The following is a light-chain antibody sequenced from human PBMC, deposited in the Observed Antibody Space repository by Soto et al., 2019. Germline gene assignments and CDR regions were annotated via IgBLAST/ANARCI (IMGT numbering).Light chain of an antibody. Sequence: EIVLTQSPGTLSLSPGERATVSCRASQSVSSYLSWYQQKPGQAPRLLIYGASSRATGIPDRFSGSGSGTDSALTISRLEPEEFAVYYGQQYSSSPNTFGQGTKLEIK. CDR3: QQYSSSPNT. CDR2: GAS. J-gene: IGKJ2*01. V-gene: IGKV3-20*01. CDR1: QSVSSY.